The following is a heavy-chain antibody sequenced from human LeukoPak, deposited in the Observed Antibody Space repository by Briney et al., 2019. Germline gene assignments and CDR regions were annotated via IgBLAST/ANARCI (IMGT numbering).Heavy chain of an antibody. CDR1: GYTFTGYY. V-gene: IGHV1-2*02. CDR3: ARDSGGYELYFDY. J-gene: IGHJ4*02. D-gene: IGHD5-12*01. CDR2: INPDSGGT. Sequence: GASVKVSCKASGYTFTGYYMHWVRQAPGQGLEWMGWINPDSGGTNYAQKFQGRVTMTRDTSISTAYLELSWLRSDDTAVYYCARDSGGYELYFDYWGQGTLVTVSS.